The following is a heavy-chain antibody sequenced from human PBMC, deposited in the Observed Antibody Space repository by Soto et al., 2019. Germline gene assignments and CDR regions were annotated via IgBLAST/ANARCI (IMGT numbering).Heavy chain of an antibody. CDR2: INAYNGNT. CDR3: ARDPDLGGPFDY. V-gene: IGHV1-18*01. CDR1: GYTFNSYG. D-gene: IGHD3-16*01. Sequence: QVQLVQSGAEVKKPGASVKVSCKASGYTFNSYGISWVRQAPGQGLEWMGWINAYNGNTKYAQKVQGRVIMTTDTSTSTAYMELRSLRSDDTAVYYCARDPDLGGPFDYWGQGTLVTVSS. J-gene: IGHJ4*02.